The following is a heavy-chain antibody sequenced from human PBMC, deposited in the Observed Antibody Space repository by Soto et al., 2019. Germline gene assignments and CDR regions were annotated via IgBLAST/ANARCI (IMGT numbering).Heavy chain of an antibody. Sequence: GGSLRLSCAASGCTLIDHAMRWVRQVPGKGLEWVSGISWNSNNLGYADSVKGRFTISRDNAKNSLYLQMNSLRPEDTGLYYCGKDITAGGLDCWGQGALVTVSS. CDR1: GCTLIDHA. CDR3: GKDITAGGLDC. J-gene: IGHJ4*02. D-gene: IGHD6-13*01. V-gene: IGHV3-9*01. CDR2: ISWNSNNL.